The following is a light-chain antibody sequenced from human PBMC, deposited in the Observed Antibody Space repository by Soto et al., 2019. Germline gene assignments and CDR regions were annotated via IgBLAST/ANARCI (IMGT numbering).Light chain of an antibody. V-gene: IGLV2-14*01. J-gene: IGLJ1*01. CDR1: SSDVGGYNY. Sequence: QSALTQPASVSGSPGQSITISCTGTSSDVGGYNYVSWYQQHPGKAPKLMIYDVSNRPSGVSNRFSGSKSGNTASLTISGLQAEYEADYYCSSYTSSSRVFGTGTNLTVL. CDR2: DVS. CDR3: SSYTSSSRV.